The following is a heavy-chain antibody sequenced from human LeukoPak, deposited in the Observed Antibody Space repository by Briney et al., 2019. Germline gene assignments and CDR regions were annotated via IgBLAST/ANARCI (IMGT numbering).Heavy chain of an antibody. CDR1: GYSFTSYW. D-gene: IGHD3-10*01. CDR3: ARRRSAGLIRDAFDI. V-gene: IGHV5-51*01. Sequence: ECLKISCKGSGYSFTSYWIGWVRHMPGKGPGWMGIIYPSDSDTRYNPSFQGQVTMSADKSISTAYLQWSSLEASDTAIYYCARRRSAGLIRDAFDIWGQGTMVTVSS. CDR2: IYPSDSDT. J-gene: IGHJ3*02.